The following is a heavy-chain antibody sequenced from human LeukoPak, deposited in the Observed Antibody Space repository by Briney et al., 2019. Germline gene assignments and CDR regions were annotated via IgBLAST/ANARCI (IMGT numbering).Heavy chain of an antibody. V-gene: IGHV1-69*05. CDR1: GGTFSSYA. D-gene: IGHD3-22*01. J-gene: IGHJ4*02. CDR2: IIPIFGTA. CDR3: ARDLPYYDSSGYYYDN. Sequence: SVKVSCKASGGTFSSYAISWVRQAPGQGLEWMGGIIPIFGTANYAQKFQGRVTITTDESTSTAYMELSSLRSEDTAVYYCARDLPYYDSSGYYYDNWGQGTLVTVSS.